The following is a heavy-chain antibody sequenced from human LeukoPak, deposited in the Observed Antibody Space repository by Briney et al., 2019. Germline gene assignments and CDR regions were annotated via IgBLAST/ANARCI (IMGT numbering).Heavy chain of an antibody. CDR3: ARWTTVTTLDAFDI. CDR2: IYYSGST. J-gene: IGHJ3*02. CDR1: GGSISSYY. Sequence: PSETLSLTCTVSGGSISSYYWSWIRQPPGKGLEWIGYIYYSGSTNYNPSLKSRVTISVDTSKNQFSLKLSSVTAADTAVYYCARWTTVTTLDAFDIWGQGTMVTVSS. D-gene: IGHD4-17*01. V-gene: IGHV4-59*12.